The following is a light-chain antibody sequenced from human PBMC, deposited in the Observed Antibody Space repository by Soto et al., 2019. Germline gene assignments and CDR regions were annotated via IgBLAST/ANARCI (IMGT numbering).Light chain of an antibody. CDR1: QSVTSSY. V-gene: IGKV3-20*01. CDR2: GAS. J-gene: IGKJ1*01. Sequence: EIVLTQSPGTLSLSPGERATLTCRASQSVTSSYLAWYQQKLGQAPRLLIYGASSRATGIPDRLSGSGSGTDFPLTISRLEPEDFAVYYCHQYGSAPWTFGQGTKVEIK. CDR3: HQYGSAPWT.